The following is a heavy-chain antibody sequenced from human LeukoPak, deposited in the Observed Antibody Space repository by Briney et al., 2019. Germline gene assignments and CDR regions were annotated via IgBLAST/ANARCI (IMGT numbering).Heavy chain of an antibody. CDR2: IYYSGST. Sequence: PSETLSLTCTVSGGSISSSSYYWGWIRQPPGKGLEWIGSIYYSGSTYYNPSLKSRVTISVDTSKNQFSLKLSSVTAADTAVYYCARAHPLLPNWFDPWGQGTLVTVSS. V-gene: IGHV4-39*07. CDR1: GGSISSSSYY. J-gene: IGHJ5*02. D-gene: IGHD2-15*01. CDR3: ARAHPLLPNWFDP.